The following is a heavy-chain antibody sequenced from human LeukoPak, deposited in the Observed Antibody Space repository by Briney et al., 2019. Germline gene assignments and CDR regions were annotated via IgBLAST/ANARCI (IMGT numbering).Heavy chain of an antibody. Sequence: PSETLSLACTVSGGSISSSSADWGWIRQPPGKGLEWIGSIYYSKNTYYNPSLKSRVTISADTSKNQFSLTLGSVSATDTAVYYCVSPRGFSYGYFDYWGQGTLVTVSS. V-gene: IGHV4-39*01. J-gene: IGHJ4*02. D-gene: IGHD5-18*01. CDR3: VSPRGFSYGYFDY. CDR2: IYYSKNT. CDR1: GGSISSSSAD.